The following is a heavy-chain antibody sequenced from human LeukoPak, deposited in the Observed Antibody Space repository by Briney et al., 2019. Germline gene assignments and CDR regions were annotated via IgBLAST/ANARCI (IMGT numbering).Heavy chain of an antibody. J-gene: IGHJ6*02. CDR2: MNPNSGNT. D-gene: IGHD3-22*01. CDR3: ARGPKNYYDSSGYYYFYYYYGMDV. CDR1: GYTFTSYD. Sequence: ASVKVSCKASGYTFTSYDFNWLRQATGQGPEWMGWMNPNSGNTGYAQKFQGRVTMTRNTSISTAYMELSSLRSEDTAVYYCARGPKNYYDSSGYYYFYYYYGMDVWGQGTTVTVSS. V-gene: IGHV1-8*01.